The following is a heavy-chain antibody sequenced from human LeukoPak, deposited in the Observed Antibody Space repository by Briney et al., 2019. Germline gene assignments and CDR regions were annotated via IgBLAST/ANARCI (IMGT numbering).Heavy chain of an antibody. J-gene: IGHJ4*02. CDR1: EYTFTDYY. V-gene: IGHV1-2*02. Sequence: ASVKVSCKASEYTFTDYYIHWVRQAPGQGLEWMGWINPNTGGTNYAQQFQGRVTVTRDTSISTAYLEVTRLTSDDTAVYYCARGHYLLSLHSWGQGTLVTVSS. CDR3: ARGHYLLSLHS. D-gene: IGHD1-26*01. CDR2: INPNTGGT.